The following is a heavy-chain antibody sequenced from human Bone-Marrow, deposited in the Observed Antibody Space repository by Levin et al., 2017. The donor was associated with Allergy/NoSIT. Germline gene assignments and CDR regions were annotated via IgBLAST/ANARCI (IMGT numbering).Heavy chain of an antibody. D-gene: IGHD6-13*01. J-gene: IGHJ6*02. CDR3: ARDPVAAAGTGGGSDGMDV. Sequence: ASVKVSCAASGFTFSYYWMTWVRQAPGKGLEWVANIKQDGSDKYYVDSVKGRFTISRDNAKKSLYLQMNSLRVEDTAVYYCARDPVAAAGTGGGSDGMDVWGQGTAVTVSS. CDR2: IKQDGSDK. V-gene: IGHV3-7*01. CDR1: GFTFSYYW.